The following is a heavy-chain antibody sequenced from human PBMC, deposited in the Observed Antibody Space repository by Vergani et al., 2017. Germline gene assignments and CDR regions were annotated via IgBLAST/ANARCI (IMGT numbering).Heavy chain of an antibody. J-gene: IGHJ5*02. Sequence: QVQLVQSGSELKKPGASVKVSCKASGYTFTSYAMHWVRQAPGQRLEWMGWISAYNGNTNYAQKLQGRVTMTTDTSTSTAYMELRSLRSDGTAVYYCARDRGVGATGWFDPWGQGTLVTVSS. CDR2: ISAYNGNT. CDR1: GYTFTSYA. V-gene: IGHV1-18*01. D-gene: IGHD1-26*01. CDR3: ARDRGVGATGWFDP.